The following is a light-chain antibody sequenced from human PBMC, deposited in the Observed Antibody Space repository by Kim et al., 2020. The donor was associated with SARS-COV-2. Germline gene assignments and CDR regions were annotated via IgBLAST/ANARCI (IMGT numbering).Light chain of an antibody. CDR2: DAS. Sequence: LFCSQGERATLSCGASKSVRNYLAWYKKKSGKAPRLVIFDASNRATGIPARFSGSGSETEFTLTISSLEPKVFAVYYCQQRSESITFGQGTRLEI. CDR3: QQRSESIT. V-gene: IGKV3-11*01. J-gene: IGKJ5*01. CDR1: KSVRNY.